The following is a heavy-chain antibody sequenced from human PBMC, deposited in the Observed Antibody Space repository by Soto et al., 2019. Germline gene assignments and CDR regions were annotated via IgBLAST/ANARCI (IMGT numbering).Heavy chain of an antibody. V-gene: IGHV4-30-2*01. CDR1: GGSISSGGYS. J-gene: IGHJ5*01. CDR2: IYHSGST. D-gene: IGHD3-10*01. Sequence: SETLSLTCAVSGGSISSGGYSWSWIRQPPGKGLEWIGYIYHSGSTYYNPSLKSRVTISVDRSKNQFSLKLSSVTAADTAVYYCARLRRRNYGSGGNWFDPWGQGTLVTVSS. CDR3: ARLRRRNYGSGGNWFDP.